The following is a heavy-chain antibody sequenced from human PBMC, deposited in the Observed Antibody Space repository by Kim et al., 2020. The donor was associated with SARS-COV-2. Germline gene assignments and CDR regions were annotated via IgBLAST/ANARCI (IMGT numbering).Heavy chain of an antibody. J-gene: IGHJ4*02. D-gene: IGHD3-16*01. CDR2: IRPDGSGK. CDR3: VRDVGGGPRPFDY. CDR1: GFSFSSYW. Sequence: GGSLRLSCAASGFSFSSYWMSWVRQAPGKGLEWVASIRPDGSGKYYADSVKGRFTISRDNSNNSLSLRMNSLRAEDTAVYYCVRDVGGGPRPFDYWGQGT. V-gene: IGHV3-7*01.